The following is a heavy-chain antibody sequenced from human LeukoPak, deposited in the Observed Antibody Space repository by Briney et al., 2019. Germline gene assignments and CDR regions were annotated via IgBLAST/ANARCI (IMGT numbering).Heavy chain of an antibody. CDR2: IWYDGSNK. J-gene: IGHJ4*02. D-gene: IGHD5-18*01. Sequence: PGGSLRLSCAASGFTFSSYGMHWVREAPGKGVEWVAVIWYDGSNKYYADAVKGRFTISRDNSKNTLYQQMNSLRAEDTAVYYCAKDLGVQLWLVIDYWGQGTLVTVSS. V-gene: IGHV3-33*06. CDR1: GFTFSSYG. CDR3: AKDLGVQLWLVIDY.